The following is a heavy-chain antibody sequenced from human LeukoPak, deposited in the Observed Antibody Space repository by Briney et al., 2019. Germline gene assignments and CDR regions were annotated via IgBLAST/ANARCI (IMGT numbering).Heavy chain of an antibody. CDR1: GYTFTSYD. J-gene: IGHJ4*02. Sequence: ASVKVSCKASGYTFTSYDINWVRQATGQGLEWMGWMNPNSANTGYAQKVQGRVTIGRDTSKSTAYMELSSLRSGDTAVYYCARTLPGGVVDYWGQGTLVTVSS. V-gene: IGHV1-8*03. D-gene: IGHD1-14*01. CDR2: MNPNSANT. CDR3: ARTLPGGVVDY.